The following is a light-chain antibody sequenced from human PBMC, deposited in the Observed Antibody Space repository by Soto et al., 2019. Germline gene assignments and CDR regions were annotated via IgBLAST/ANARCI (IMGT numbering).Light chain of an antibody. CDR3: QQYGSSPWT. Sequence: ESVLTQSPGTLSLSPWERATLSCRASQSVSSSYLAWYQQKPGQAPRPLIYGASSRAIGIPDRFSGSGSGTDFTLTISRLEPEDFAVYYCQQYGSSPWTFGQGTKVDIK. V-gene: IGKV3-20*01. CDR2: GAS. J-gene: IGKJ1*01. CDR1: QSVSSSY.